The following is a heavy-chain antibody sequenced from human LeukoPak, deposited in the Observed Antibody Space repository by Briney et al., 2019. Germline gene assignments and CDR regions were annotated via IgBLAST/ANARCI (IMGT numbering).Heavy chain of an antibody. V-gene: IGHV3-23*01. CDR2: ISTTGGNT. J-gene: IGHJ4*02. D-gene: IGHD4-11*01. CDR3: ARKVYSKFDY. CDR1: GFTFNNYA. Sequence: GGSLRLSCAASGFTFNNYAMTWVRQAPGKGPEWVSAISTTGGNTYYSDSVKGRFTISRDNSKSTLYLQLNSLRIEDTAVYYCARKVYSKFDYWGQGTLVTVSS.